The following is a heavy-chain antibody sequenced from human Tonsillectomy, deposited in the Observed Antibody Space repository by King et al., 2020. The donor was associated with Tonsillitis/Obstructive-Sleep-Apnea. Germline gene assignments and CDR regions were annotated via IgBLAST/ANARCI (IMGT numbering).Heavy chain of an antibody. CDR3: APKDYGDVAYYGMDV. V-gene: IGHV3-30*04. J-gene: IGHJ6*02. CDR1: GFTFSSYA. Sequence: VQLVESGGGVVQPGRSLRLSCAASGFTFSSYAMHWVRQAPGKGLEWVALISYDGSNKYYADSVKGRFTISRDNSKNTLYLQMKSLRAEDTAVYYCAPKDYGDVAYYGMDVWGQGTTVTVSS. D-gene: IGHD4-17*01. CDR2: ISYDGSNK.